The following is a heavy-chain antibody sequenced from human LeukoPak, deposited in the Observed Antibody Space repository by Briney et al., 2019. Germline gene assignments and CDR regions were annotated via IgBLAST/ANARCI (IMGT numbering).Heavy chain of an antibody. CDR3: ASLLVGMATIYFDY. J-gene: IGHJ4*02. Sequence: ASVKVSCKASGGTFSSYAISWVRQAPGQGLEWMGRIIPIFGTANYAQKFQGRVTITTDESTSTAYMELSSLRSEDTAVYYCASLLVGMATIYFDYWGQGTLVTVSS. V-gene: IGHV1-69*05. D-gene: IGHD5-12*01. CDR2: IIPIFGTA. CDR1: GGTFSSYA.